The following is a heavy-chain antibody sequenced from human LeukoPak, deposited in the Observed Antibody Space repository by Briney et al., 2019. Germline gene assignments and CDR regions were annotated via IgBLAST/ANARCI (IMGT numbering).Heavy chain of an antibody. J-gene: IGHJ4*02. CDR3: AAAHSGGKTGYFDY. V-gene: IGHV1-2*02. D-gene: IGHD2-15*01. Sequence: ASVKVSCKASGYTFTDYYMHWVRQAPGQGLEWMGWINPNSGGTNYAQKFQGRVTMTRDTSISTAYMELSRLRSDDTAVYYCAAAHSGGKTGYFDYWGQGTLVTVSS. CDR1: GYTFTDYY. CDR2: INPNSGGT.